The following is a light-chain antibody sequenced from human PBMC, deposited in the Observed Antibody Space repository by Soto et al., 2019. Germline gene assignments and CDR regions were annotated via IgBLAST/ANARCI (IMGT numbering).Light chain of an antibody. CDR1: QSISSY. CDR2: AAS. CDR3: QQSYMTPFT. J-gene: IGKJ3*01. V-gene: IGKV1-39*01. Sequence: DIQMTQSPSSLSASAGDRVTITCRASQSISSYLNWYQQKPGKAPKLLIYAASNLQSEVPSRFSGSGSGTDFTLTISSLQPEDCATYFCQQSYMTPFTFGPGTKVEIK.